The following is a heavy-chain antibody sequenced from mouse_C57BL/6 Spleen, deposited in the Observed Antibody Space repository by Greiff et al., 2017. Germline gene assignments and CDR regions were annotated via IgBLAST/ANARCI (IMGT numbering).Heavy chain of an antibody. V-gene: IGHV1-82*01. J-gene: IGHJ1*03. CDR2: IYPGDGDT. Sequence: VMLVESGPELVKPGASVKISCKASGYAFSSSWMNWVKQRPGKGLEWIGRIYPGDGDTNYNGKFKGKATLTADKSSSTAYMRFSSLTSEDSAVYFCARRGAYSNYWYFDVWGTGTTVTVSS. CDR1: GYAFSSSW. CDR3: ARRGAYSNYWYFDV. D-gene: IGHD2-5*01.